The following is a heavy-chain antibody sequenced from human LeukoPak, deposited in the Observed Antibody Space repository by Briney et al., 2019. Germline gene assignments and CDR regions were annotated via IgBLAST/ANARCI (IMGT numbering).Heavy chain of an antibody. CDR1: GFTFGSYN. V-gene: IGHV3-48*01. CDR3: ARTLDFALDV. J-gene: IGHJ6*04. CDR2: ISSSGRTV. Sequence: GGYLRLSCAGSGFTFGSYNMNWVRQAPGKGLEWISYISSSGRTVYYAESVRGRFAISRDNARSSLYLQMAGLTAEDTAVYYCARTLDFALDVWGNGTTVTVSS. D-gene: IGHD3/OR15-3a*01.